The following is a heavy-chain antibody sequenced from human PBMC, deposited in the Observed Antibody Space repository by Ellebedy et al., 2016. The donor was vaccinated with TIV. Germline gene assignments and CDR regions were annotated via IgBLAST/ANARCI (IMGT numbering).Heavy chain of an antibody. J-gene: IGHJ4*02. CDR1: GFTFNIYA. Sequence: GESLKISCAASGFTFNIYAMSWVRQAPGRGLEWVSSISDNGARTYYADSVKGRFTISRDNSKNTLYLQMSNLRAEDTAVYYCAKDREGGGGYETFGYWGQGTLVTVSS. CDR2: ISDNGART. CDR3: AKDREGGGGYETFGY. V-gene: IGHV3-23*01. D-gene: IGHD5-12*01.